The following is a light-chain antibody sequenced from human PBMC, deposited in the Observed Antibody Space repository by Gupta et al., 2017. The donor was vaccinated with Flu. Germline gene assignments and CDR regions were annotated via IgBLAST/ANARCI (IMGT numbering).Light chain of an antibody. Sequence: EIVLTQSPATLSLSPGERATLSCRASQGVSSYLAWYQQKPGQAPRLLIYDASNRATGSPARFRGSVPGTDCTLTISSLEPEDFAVYYWQQRITFGQGTKLEIK. J-gene: IGKJ2*01. V-gene: IGKV3D-11*01. CDR3: QQRIT. CDR2: DAS. CDR1: QGVSSY.